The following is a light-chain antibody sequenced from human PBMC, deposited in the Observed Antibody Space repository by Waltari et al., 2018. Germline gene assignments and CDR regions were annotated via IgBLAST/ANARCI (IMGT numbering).Light chain of an antibody. J-gene: IGLJ2*01. Sequence: QSALTQPASVSGSPGQSITISCTGTSTALGSYTYVPRYQQYPGKAPQLIIYDVTQRPSGISTRFSGSKSGNTASLTISGLQAEDEADYFCNSHSTTTPVVFGGGTKVTVL. CDR1: STALGSYTY. V-gene: IGLV2-14*03. CDR3: NSHSTTTPVV. CDR2: DVT.